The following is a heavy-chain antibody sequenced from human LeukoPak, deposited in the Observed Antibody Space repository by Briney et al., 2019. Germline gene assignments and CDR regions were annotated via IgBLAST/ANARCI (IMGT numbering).Heavy chain of an antibody. Sequence: ASVKVSCKASGYTFTNYAMNWVRQVPGQGLEWMGWINTNTGNPTYAQVFTGRFVFSLDTSVTTAYLQISSLKAEDTAVYYCARKDLGAAAEYWGQGTLVTVSS. J-gene: IGHJ4*02. CDR1: GYTFTNYA. V-gene: IGHV7-4-1*02. CDR3: ARKDLGAAAEY. CDR2: INTNTGNP. D-gene: IGHD6-13*01.